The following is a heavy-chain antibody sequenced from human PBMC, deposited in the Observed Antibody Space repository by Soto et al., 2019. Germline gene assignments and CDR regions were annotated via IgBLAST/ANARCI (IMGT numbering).Heavy chain of an antibody. J-gene: IGHJ5*02. CDR2: ISISGSTI. V-gene: IGHV3-11*01. CDR3: ARIHFHCSRTGFHSSAP. Sequence: PGGSPSLSCAASGFTCIDYYRSWIRKATGKGLEWVSYISISGSTIYYADTVKGRFTISRDNAKNSLYLQMDSLRCEEPAVYYRARIHFHCSRTGFHSSAPWGQGTLLPGSS. CDR1: GFTCIDYY. D-gene: IGHD2-2*01.